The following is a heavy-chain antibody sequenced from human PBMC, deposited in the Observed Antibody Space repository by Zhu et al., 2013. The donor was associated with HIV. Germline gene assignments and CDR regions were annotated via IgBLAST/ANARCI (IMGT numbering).Heavy chain of an antibody. J-gene: IGHJ6*04. CDR3: ASHTGVVSVVRGAGMDV. V-gene: IGHV1-69*01. D-gene: IGHD3-10*01. CDR2: IIPIFGTS. Sequence: QVQLVQSGAEVKKPGSSVKVSCRASGGTFSNYAISWVRQAPGQGLEWMGGIIPIFGTSNYAQKFQGRVTITADESTSTAYMELSILTSDDTAIYYCASHTGVVSVVRGAGMDVWGTGTTVIVSS. CDR1: GGTFSNYA.